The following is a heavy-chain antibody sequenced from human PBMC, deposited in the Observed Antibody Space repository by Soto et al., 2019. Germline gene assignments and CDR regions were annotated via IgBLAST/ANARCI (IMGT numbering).Heavy chain of an antibody. Sequence: QVQLVESGGGVVQPGRSLRLSCAASGFTFSSYGMHWVRQAPGKGLEWVAVISYDGSNKYYADSVKGRFTISRDNSKNPLYLKMNSLRAEDTAVYYCAKDQVGGVYSSSPGYFYYGMDVWGQGTTVTVSS. D-gene: IGHD6-6*01. CDR3: AKDQVGGVYSSSPGYFYYGMDV. CDR2: ISYDGSNK. V-gene: IGHV3-30*18. J-gene: IGHJ6*02. CDR1: GFTFSSYG.